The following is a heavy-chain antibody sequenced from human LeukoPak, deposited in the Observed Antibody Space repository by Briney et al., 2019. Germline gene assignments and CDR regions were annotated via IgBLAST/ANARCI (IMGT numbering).Heavy chain of an antibody. D-gene: IGHD3-22*01. CDR2: IKHDGSEK. CDR3: ARDRDYYDRSGYYYFDY. Sequence: GGSLRISCAASGFTFSRYWMTWVRQAPGKGLEWVANIKHDGSEKYYVDSVKGRFTISRDNAKNSLYPQMNSLRAEDTAVYYCARDRDYYDRSGYYYFDYWGQGTLVTVSS. V-gene: IGHV3-7*04. CDR1: GFTFSRYW. J-gene: IGHJ4*02.